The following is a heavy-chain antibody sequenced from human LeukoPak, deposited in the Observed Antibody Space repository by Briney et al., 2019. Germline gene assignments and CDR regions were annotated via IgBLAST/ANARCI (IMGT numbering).Heavy chain of an antibody. Sequence: ASVKVSCKASGGTFSSYAISWMRQAPGQGLEWMGGIIPIFGTANYAQKFQGRVTITADESTSTAYMELSSLRSEDTAVYYCASATYYDILTGYYMSYYYGMDVWGQGTTVTVSS. CDR1: GGTFSSYA. J-gene: IGHJ6*02. CDR3: ASATYYDILTGYYMSYYYGMDV. CDR2: IIPIFGTA. V-gene: IGHV1-69*01. D-gene: IGHD3-9*01.